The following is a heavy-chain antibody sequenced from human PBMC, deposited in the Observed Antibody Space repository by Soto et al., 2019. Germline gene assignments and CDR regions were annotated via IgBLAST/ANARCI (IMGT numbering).Heavy chain of an antibody. V-gene: IGHV1-69*06. CDR1: GGTFGSYA. Sequence: QVQLVQSGAEVKKPGSSVKVSCKSSGGTFGSYAISWVRQAPGQGLEWMGGVIPIFGTPHYPQKFHGRVTITADIPTSTAYLELSSLKSADTAVYYCAKIRWTISLQEEDAIWGQGTLVTVSS. CDR2: VIPIFGTP. D-gene: IGHD2-15*01. J-gene: IGHJ4*02. CDR3: AKIRWTISLQEEDAI.